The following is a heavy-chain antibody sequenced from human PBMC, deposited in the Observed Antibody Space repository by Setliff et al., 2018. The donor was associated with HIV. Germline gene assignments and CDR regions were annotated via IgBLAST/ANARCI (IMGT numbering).Heavy chain of an antibody. CDR2: ISSRGPTT. CDR1: GFTFSSYE. J-gene: IGHJ4*02. Sequence: GGSLRLSCAASGFTFSSYEMNWVRQAPGKGLEWVSYISSRGPTTYYADSVKGRFTISRDNSKNTLYLQMNSLRAEDTAVYYCVQLWSPGYWGQGTLVTVSS. V-gene: IGHV3-48*03. D-gene: IGHD5-18*01. CDR3: VQLWSPGY.